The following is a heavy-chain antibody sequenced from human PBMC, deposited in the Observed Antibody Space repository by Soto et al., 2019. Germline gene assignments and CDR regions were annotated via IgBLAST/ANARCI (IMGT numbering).Heavy chain of an antibody. CDR2: INPNSGGT. V-gene: IGHV1-2*04. J-gene: IGHJ4*02. CDR3: AILGYCSGGSCYSIDH. D-gene: IGHD2-15*01. Sequence: ASVKVSCKASGYTFTGYYMHWVRQAPGQGLEWMGWINPNSGGTNYAQKFQGWVTMTRDTSISTAYMELSRLRSDDTAVYYCAILGYCSGGSCYSIDHWGQGTLVTVSS. CDR1: GYTFTGYY.